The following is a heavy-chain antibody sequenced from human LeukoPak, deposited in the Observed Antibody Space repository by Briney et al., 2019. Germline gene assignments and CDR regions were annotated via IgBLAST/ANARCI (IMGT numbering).Heavy chain of an antibody. V-gene: IGHV3-23*01. J-gene: IGHJ4*02. CDR3: AKGRPIAARHFDY. CDR1: GFTFSGYA. CDR2: ISGSGGST. Sequence: GGSLSLSCAAYGFTFSGYAMSWVRQAPGKGLEGVSAISGSGGSTYYADSVKGRFTISRDNSKNTLYLQMNSLRAEDTAVYYCAKGRPIAARHFDYWGQGTLVTVSP. D-gene: IGHD6-6*01.